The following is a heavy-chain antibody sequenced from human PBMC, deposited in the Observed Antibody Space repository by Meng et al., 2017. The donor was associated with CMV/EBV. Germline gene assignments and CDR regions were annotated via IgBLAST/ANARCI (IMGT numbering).Heavy chain of an antibody. Sequence: GESLKISCQGSGYSFTSYWIGWVHQIPGKGLEWIGIIYPGDSDTRYSPSFQGQVTISADKSISTAYLQWSSLKASDTAMYYCARHGGIYSGYDNNWFDPWGQGTLVTVSS. J-gene: IGHJ5*02. D-gene: IGHD5-12*01. V-gene: IGHV5-51*07. CDR2: IYPGDSDT. CDR1: GYSFTSYW. CDR3: ARHGGIYSGYDNNWFDP.